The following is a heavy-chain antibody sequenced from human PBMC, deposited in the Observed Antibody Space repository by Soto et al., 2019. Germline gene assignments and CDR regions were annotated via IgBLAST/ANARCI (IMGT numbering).Heavy chain of an antibody. V-gene: IGHV1-69*13. CDR3: ARALRQNYYYYGMDV. CDR2: IIPIFGTA. CDR1: GGTFSSYA. J-gene: IGHJ6*02. Sequence: ASVKVSCKASGGTFSSYAISWVRQAPGQGLEWMGGIIPIFGTANYAQKFQGRVTITADESTSTAYMELSSLRSEDTAVYYCARALRQNYYYYGMDVWGQGTTVTVYS.